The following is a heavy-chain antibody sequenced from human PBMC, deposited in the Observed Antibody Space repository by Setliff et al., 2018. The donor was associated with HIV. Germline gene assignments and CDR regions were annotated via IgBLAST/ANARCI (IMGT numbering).Heavy chain of an antibody. Sequence: PSETLSLTCTVSGGSISSYYWSWIRQPPGKGLEWIGYIYYSGSTNYNPSLKSRVTISVDTSKNQFSLKLSSVTAADTAVYYCARDRYYDSSGYQGWFDPWGQGTL. D-gene: IGHD3-22*01. V-gene: IGHV4-59*01. CDR3: ARDRYYDSSGYQGWFDP. CDR1: GGSISSYY. J-gene: IGHJ5*02. CDR2: IYYSGST.